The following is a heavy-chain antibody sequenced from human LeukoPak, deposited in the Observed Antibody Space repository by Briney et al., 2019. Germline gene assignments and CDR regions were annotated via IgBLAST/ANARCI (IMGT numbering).Heavy chain of an antibody. Sequence: GASVKVSCKASGYTFTGYYMHWVRQAPGQGLEWMGWINPNSGGTNYAQKFQGRVTMTRDTSISTAYMELSRLRSDDTAVYYCARAGYCSSTTCYDWFDPWGQETLVTVSS. D-gene: IGHD2-2*03. CDR3: ARAGYCSSTTCYDWFDP. J-gene: IGHJ5*02. V-gene: IGHV1-2*02. CDR1: GYTFTGYY. CDR2: INPNSGGT.